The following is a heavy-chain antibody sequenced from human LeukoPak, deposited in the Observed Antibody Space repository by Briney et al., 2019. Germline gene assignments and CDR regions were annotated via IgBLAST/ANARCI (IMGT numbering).Heavy chain of an antibody. D-gene: IGHD6-6*01. CDR1: GHTFTDYY. Sequence: GASVKVSCKASGHTFTDYYMHWVRQAPGQGFDWMGWINPNSGGTNYAQKFQGRVTMTRDTSISTAYMELTSLRSDDTAVYYCTRGLSIATRPAYYFDYWGQGTLVTVSS. V-gene: IGHV1-2*02. CDR3: TRGLSIATRPAYYFDY. CDR2: INPNSGGT. J-gene: IGHJ4*02.